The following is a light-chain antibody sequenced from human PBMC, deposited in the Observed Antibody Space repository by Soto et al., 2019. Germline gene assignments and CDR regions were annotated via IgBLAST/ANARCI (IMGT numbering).Light chain of an antibody. J-gene: IGKJ3*01. V-gene: IGKV3-20*01. CDR2: AS. CDR3: QHYGTSAL. Sequence: EIVLTQSPGTLSLSPGERATLSCRASQSVSDSYLAWYQQKPGQAPRLLIYASSRATGIRDRFSGSGSATDFTLTISRLEPEDFAVYYCQHYGTSALFGPGTKVDIK. CDR1: QSVSDSY.